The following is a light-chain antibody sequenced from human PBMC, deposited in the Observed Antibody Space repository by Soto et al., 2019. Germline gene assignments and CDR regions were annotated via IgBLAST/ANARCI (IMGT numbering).Light chain of an antibody. CDR3: QQHYSVPPWT. Sequence: DIVMTQSPDSLAVSLGERATINCKSSQSVLYSSNNKNYLAWYQQKPGQPPKLLLSWASTRESGVPDRFSGSGSGTDFTLTISSLQAEDVAIYHCQQHYSVPPWTFGQGTKVEIK. CDR1: QSVLYSSNNKNY. V-gene: IGKV4-1*01. CDR2: WAS. J-gene: IGKJ1*01.